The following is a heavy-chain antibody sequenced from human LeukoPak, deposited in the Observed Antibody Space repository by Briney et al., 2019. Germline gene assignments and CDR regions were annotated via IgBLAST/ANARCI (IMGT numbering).Heavy chain of an antibody. V-gene: IGHV3-21*01. J-gene: IGHJ4*02. D-gene: IGHD3-10*01. CDR3: ARDQGYYGSGIAY. CDR1: GFTFSSYS. CDR2: ISSSSSYI. Sequence: GGSLRLSCAASGFTFSSYSMNWVRQAPGKGLEWVSSISSSSSYIYYADSVKGRFTISRDSAKNSLYLQMNSLRAEDTAVYYCARDQGYYGSGIAYWGQGTLVTVSS.